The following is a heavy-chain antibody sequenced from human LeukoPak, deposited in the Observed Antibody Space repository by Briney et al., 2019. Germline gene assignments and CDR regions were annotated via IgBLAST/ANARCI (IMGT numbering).Heavy chain of an antibody. CDR1: GGSFDGYY. Sequence: SETLSLTCAVFGGSFDGYYWSWIRQPPGKGLEWIGSIYYSGSTYYNPSLKSRVTISVDTSKNQFSLKLSSVTAADTAVYYCASKGGGVDTAMAIDYWGQGTLVTVSS. V-gene: IGHV4-34*01. CDR3: ASKGGGVDTAMAIDY. D-gene: IGHD5-18*01. CDR2: IYYSGST. J-gene: IGHJ4*02.